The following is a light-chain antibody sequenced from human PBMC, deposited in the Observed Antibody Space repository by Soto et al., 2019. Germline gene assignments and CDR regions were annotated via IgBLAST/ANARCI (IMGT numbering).Light chain of an antibody. J-gene: IGKJ1*01. CDR1: QSMSRW. V-gene: IGKV1-5*03. CDR3: QQYSVSPPT. CDR2: RAS. Sequence: IRMTQSPSSLSASTGDRVTITCRASQSMSRWLAWYQQKPGKAPKLLIYRASTLEGGVPSRFNGSGSGTDFTLTISSLQPDDFAAYYCQQYSVSPPTFGQGTKVDIK.